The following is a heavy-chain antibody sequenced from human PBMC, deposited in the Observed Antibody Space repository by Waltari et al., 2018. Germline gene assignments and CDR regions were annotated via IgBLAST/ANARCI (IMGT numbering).Heavy chain of an antibody. D-gene: IGHD3-10*01. CDR3: AKDAFGNTYLDH. V-gene: IGHV3-33*06. J-gene: IGHJ5*02. CDR1: GFRRSHFG. CDR2: AWFVGVNT. Sequence: QVQLVESGGGVVQHGMSLRLSCAASGFRRSHFGMHWVRQFPGKGLVWVCLAWFVGVNTYFAASVRGRFTISRANSKNTLYLDIKNLRVDDTAIYYCAKDAFGNTYLDHWGPGTLVTVSS.